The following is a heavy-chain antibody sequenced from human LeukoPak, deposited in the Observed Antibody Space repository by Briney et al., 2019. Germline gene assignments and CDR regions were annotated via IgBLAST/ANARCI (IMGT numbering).Heavy chain of an antibody. V-gene: IGHV3-30*04. Sequence: GSLSLSCAPSGVSLSNYALDWVRQAPGKGLEWVAAISSDGSKTYYTDSVKGRFTISRDGPSDTLSLQMDSLRAEDTARYYCATSTTVAGTFWFDPWGQGTLVIVSS. CDR2: ISSDGSKT. CDR1: GVSLSNYA. CDR3: ATSTTVAGTFWFDP. D-gene: IGHD6-19*01. J-gene: IGHJ5*02.